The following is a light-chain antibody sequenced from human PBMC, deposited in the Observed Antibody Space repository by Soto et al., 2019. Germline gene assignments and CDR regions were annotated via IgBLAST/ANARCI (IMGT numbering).Light chain of an antibody. CDR2: GAS. CDR3: QQYKSWPPLP. CDR1: QSISDN. Sequence: DIVMTQSPAILSVSLGERATLSCLASQSISDNLAWYQQRSGQAPRLLIYGASTRATGVPARFSGSGSGTEFTLTISSLQSDDFAIYYCQQYKSWPPLPFVGGTKVE. J-gene: IGKJ4*01. V-gene: IGKV3-15*01.